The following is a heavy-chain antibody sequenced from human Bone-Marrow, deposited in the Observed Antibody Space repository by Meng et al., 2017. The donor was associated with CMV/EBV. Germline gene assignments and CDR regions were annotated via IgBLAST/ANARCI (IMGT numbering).Heavy chain of an antibody. V-gene: IGHV1-18*01. D-gene: IGHD7-27*01. CDR1: GYTFTSYG. CDR3: AGQTGDHDAFDI. Sequence: ASVKVSCKASGYTFTSYGISWVRQAPGQGLEWMGWISAYNGNTNYAQKLQGRVTMTTDTSTSTAYMELSSLRSEDTAVYYCAGQTGDHDAFDIWGQGTMVTVSS. CDR2: ISAYNGNT. J-gene: IGHJ3*02.